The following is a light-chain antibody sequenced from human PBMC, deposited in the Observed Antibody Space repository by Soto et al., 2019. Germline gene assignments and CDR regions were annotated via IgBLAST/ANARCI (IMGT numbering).Light chain of an antibody. CDR1: QSVSSN. J-gene: IGKJ1*01. V-gene: IGKV3D-15*01. CDR3: QQYNNMWT. Sequence: IVMTQSPDTLSVSPEERATLSCRASQSVSSNLAWYQQKPGQAPRLLIYGTSTRATGIPARFSGSGSGTEFTLTISSLQSEDFAVYYCQQYNNMWTFGQGTKVEIK. CDR2: GTS.